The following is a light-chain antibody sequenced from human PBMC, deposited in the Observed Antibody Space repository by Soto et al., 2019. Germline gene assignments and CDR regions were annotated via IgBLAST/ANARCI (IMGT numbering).Light chain of an antibody. CDR1: QGISNY. V-gene: IGKV1-17*03. Sequence: IELSQSLSSLCASVGDRVTITCRASQGISNYLAWFQQKPGKVPKRLIYAASSLQSGVPSRFSGSGSGTEFTLTICSLQPEDFAPDCWLHHDTYPLTFGGGTKVDIK. J-gene: IGKJ4*01. CDR2: AAS. CDR3: LHHDTYPLT.